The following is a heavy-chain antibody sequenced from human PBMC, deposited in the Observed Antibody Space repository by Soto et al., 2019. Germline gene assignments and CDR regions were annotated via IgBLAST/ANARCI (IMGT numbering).Heavy chain of an antibody. Sequence: GGSLRLSCAASGFTFTSCVVGWVRQAPGKGLEWVAVIWYEGINKYYADSVKGRFTISRDNSKNTLYLQMNSLRAEDTAVYYCARDQLPLSSSSKSAYFDYWGQGTLVTVSS. J-gene: IGHJ4*02. CDR1: GFTFTSCV. CDR3: ARDQLPLSSSSKSAYFDY. CDR2: IWYEGINK. V-gene: IGHV3-33*08. D-gene: IGHD6-6*01.